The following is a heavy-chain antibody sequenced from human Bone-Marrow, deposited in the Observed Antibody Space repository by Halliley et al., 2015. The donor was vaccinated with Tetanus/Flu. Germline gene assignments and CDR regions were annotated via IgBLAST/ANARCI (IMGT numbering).Heavy chain of an antibody. Sequence: SLRLSCAGSGFIFSNYGMHWARQAPGKGLEWVAVVSNDGGRTHYAGSVKGRFTISRDNSKNTVSLQMDSLRVEDTAVYYCAKRASDSAGYYFEKWGQGTLVTVSS. CDR1: GFIFSNYG. CDR2: VSNDGGRT. V-gene: IGHV3-30*18. D-gene: IGHD3-9*01. CDR3: AKRASDSAGYYFEK. J-gene: IGHJ4*02.